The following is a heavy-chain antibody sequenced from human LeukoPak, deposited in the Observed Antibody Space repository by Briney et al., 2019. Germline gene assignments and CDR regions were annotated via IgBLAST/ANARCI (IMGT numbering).Heavy chain of an antibody. CDR3: ARVVYCSSTSCEVSRQYNWFDP. CDR1: GYTFTSYG. J-gene: IGHJ5*02. CDR2: ISAYNGNT. V-gene: IGHV1-18*01. D-gene: IGHD2-2*01. Sequence: GASVKVSCKASGYTFTSYGISWVRQAPGQGLEWTGWISAYNGNTNYAQKLQGRVTMTTDTSTSTAYMELRSLRSDDTAVYYCARVVYCSSTSCEVSRQYNWFDPWGQGTLVTVSS.